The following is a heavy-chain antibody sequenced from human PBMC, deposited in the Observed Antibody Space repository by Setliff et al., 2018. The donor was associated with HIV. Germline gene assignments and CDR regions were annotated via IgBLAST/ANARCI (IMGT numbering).Heavy chain of an antibody. J-gene: IGHJ4*02. CDR3: SRGPTIRGSFTGVVYTAPLPSFDT. CDR2: INNYGVT. Sequence: SETLSLTCAVYGGSFSGFSWNWIRQPPGKGLEWIGDINNYGVTLYTSSLAGRVTISVDTSKDQFSLTLKSLTVADTALYFCSRGPTIRGSFTGVVYTAPLPSFDTWSQGSLVTVSS. D-gene: IGHD3-3*01. CDR1: GGSFSGFS. V-gene: IGHV4-34*01.